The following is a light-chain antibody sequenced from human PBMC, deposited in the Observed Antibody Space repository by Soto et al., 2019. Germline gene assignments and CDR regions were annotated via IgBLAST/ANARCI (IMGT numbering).Light chain of an antibody. CDR2: DAS. CDR1: QSVSSY. J-gene: IGKJ2*01. V-gene: IGKV3-11*01. Sequence: EIVLTQSPATLSFSPGERATLSCRASQSVSSYLAWYQQKPGQAPRLLIYDASNRATGIPARFSGSGSGTDFTLTISSLEPEDFAVHYCQQRSNWPPYTLGQGTKLEIK. CDR3: QQRSNWPPYT.